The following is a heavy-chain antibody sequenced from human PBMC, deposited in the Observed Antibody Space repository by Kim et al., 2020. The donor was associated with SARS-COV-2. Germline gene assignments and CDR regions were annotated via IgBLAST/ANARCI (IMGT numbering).Heavy chain of an antibody. CDR1: GFTFSSYW. CDR2: IKQDGSEK. V-gene: IGHV3-7*01. CDR3: AREAVVVVAAPIFDY. Sequence: GGSLRLSCAASGFTFSSYWVSWVRQAPGKGLEWVANIKQDGSEKYYVDSVKGRFTISRDNAKNSLYLQMNSLRAEDTAVYYCAREAVVVVAAPIFDYWG. J-gene: IGHJ4*01. D-gene: IGHD2-15*01.